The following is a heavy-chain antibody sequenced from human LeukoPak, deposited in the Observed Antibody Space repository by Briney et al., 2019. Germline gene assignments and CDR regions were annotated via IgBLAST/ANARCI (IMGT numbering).Heavy chain of an antibody. D-gene: IGHD4-17*01. CDR3: ARVGRGSYGAFDI. CDR1: GFTFSDYY. V-gene: IGHV3-11*06. Sequence: GGSLRLSCAASGFTFSDYYMSWIRQAPGTGLEWVSYISSSSSYTNYADSVKGRFTISRDNAKNSLYLQMNSLRAEDTAVYYCARVGRGSYGAFDIWGQGTMVTVSS. J-gene: IGHJ3*02. CDR2: ISSSSSYT.